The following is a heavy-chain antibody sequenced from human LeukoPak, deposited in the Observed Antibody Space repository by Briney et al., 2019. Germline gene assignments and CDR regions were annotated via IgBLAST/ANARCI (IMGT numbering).Heavy chain of an antibody. D-gene: IGHD3-10*01. J-gene: IGHJ4*02. CDR2: ISYDGSNR. CDR3: AKDGITMVRGVIVN. CDR1: GFTFSRFA. Sequence: GGSLRLSCAASGFTFSRFAMHWVRQAPGKGLEWVAVISYDGSNRHYADSVKGRFTISRDNSKNTLYLQMNSLRAEDTAVYYCAKDGITMVRGVIVNWGQGTLVTVSS. V-gene: IGHV3-30-3*01.